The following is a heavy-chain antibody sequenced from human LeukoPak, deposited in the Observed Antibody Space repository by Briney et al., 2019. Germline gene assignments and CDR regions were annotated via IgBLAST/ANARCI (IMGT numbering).Heavy chain of an antibody. D-gene: IGHD3-22*01. CDR1: GYTFTSYG. CDR2: ISAYNGNT. J-gene: IGHJ4*02. CDR3: ARDRNYYDSSGYYNFDY. Sequence: GASVKVSCKASGYTFTSYGISWVRQAPGQGREWIGWISAYNGNTNHAQKLQGRVTMTTDTSTTTAYMELRSLRSDDTAVYYCARDRNYYDSSGYYNFDYWGQGTLVTVSS. V-gene: IGHV1-18*01.